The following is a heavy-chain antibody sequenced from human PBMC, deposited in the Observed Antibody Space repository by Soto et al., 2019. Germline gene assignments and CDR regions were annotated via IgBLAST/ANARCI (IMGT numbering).Heavy chain of an antibody. CDR3: ERTSLTAGYCGSSGCYRVAYYYYGIDV. V-gene: IGHV1-69*01. CDR1: GGTFRSYA. CDR2: IIPIFGTA. J-gene: IGHJ6*02. D-gene: IGHD2-2*02. Sequence: QVQLVQSGAEVKKPGCSVKVSCKASGGTFRSYAISWVRQAPGQGLEWMGGIIPIFGTANYAQKFQGRVTITADESTRTAYMELSSRRYEDTAVDYGERTSLTAGYCGSSGCYRVAYYYYGIDVWGQGTTVTVSS.